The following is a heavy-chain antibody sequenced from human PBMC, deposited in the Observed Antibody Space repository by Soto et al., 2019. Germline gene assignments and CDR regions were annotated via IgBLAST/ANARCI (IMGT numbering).Heavy chain of an antibody. CDR3: AKDGELRSNWYFDL. CDR1: GFTFSSYW. CDR2: ISDDGSST. V-gene: IGHV3-74*03. J-gene: IGHJ2*01. D-gene: IGHD1-7*01. Sequence: PGGSLRLSCAASGFTFSSYWMHWVRQAPGKGLVWVSRISDDGSSTTYADSVRGRFTIARDNSKNTLYLQMNSLRAEDTAVYYCAKDGELRSNWYFDLWGRGTLVTVSS.